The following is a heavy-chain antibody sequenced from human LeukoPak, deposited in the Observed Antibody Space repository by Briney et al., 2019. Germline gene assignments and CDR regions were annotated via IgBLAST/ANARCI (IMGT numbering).Heavy chain of an antibody. D-gene: IGHD6-6*01. CDR2: IIPIFGTA. Sequence: SVKVSCMASGGTFSSYAISWVRQAPGQGLEWMGGIIPIFGTANYAQKFQGRVTITTDESTSTAYMVLSSLRSEDTAVYYCASLSIAATSYYYYMDVWGKGTTVTVSS. V-gene: IGHV1-69*05. CDR1: GGTFSSYA. J-gene: IGHJ6*03. CDR3: ASLSIAATSYYYYMDV.